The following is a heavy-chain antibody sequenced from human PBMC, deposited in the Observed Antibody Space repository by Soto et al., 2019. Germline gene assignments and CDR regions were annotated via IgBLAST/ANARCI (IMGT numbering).Heavy chain of an antibody. D-gene: IGHD6-6*01. Sequence: SVKVSCKASVYTFTSYGISWVREAPGQGLEWMGWISAYNGNTNYAPNLQGRVTLTTDTSTNTAYMEVRSLRSDDTAVYYCARDLAARPGETFDHWGQGTLVTVSS. CDR2: ISAYNGNT. CDR3: ARDLAARPGETFDH. CDR1: VYTFTSYG. V-gene: IGHV1-18*01. J-gene: IGHJ4*02.